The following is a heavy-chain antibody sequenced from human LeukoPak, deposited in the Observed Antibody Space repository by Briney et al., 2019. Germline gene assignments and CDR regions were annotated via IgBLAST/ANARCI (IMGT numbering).Heavy chain of an antibody. CDR1: GGSISNYY. V-gene: IGHV4-4*07. D-gene: IGHD2-15*01. CDR2: ITIGGNN. CDR3: ARGWYCSGGTCQSSMDV. J-gene: IGHJ6*03. Sequence: KPSETLSLTCTVSGGSISNYYWSWIRQPAGKGLEWIGRITIGGNNDYNPSLKSRVTMSADTSKNQFSLRLSSVTAADTAFYYCARGWYCSGGTCQSSMDVWGKGTTVTVSS.